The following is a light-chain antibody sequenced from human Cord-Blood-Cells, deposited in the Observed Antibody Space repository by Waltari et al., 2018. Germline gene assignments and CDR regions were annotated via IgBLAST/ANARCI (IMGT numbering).Light chain of an antibody. Sequence: DIQVTLSPSPLSASVGDRVPITCRASQSISSWLAWYQQKPGKAPKLLIYKASSLESGVPSRFSGSGSGTEFTLTISSLQPDDFATYYCQQYNSYLYSFGQGTKLEIK. CDR2: KAS. J-gene: IGKJ2*03. V-gene: IGKV1-5*03. CDR1: QSISSW. CDR3: QQYNSYLYS.